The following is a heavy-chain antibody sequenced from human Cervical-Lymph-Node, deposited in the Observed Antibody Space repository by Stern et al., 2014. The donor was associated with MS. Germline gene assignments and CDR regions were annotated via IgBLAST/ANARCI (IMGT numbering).Heavy chain of an antibody. J-gene: IGHJ5*02. CDR1: GGSFNNYY. CDR3: ARVDDCSGGTCFSTSWFDP. CDR2: IYQDGST. V-gene: IGHV4-59*01. Sequence: VQLVESGPGLVKPSETLSFTCTVSGGSFNNYYWSWIRQPPGKGLEWIGYIYQDGSTKYNPSLKSRVTISLHTSKKQFSLRLTSVTAADTAVYYCARVDDCSGGTCFSTSWFDPWGQGTLVTVSS. D-gene: IGHD2-15*01.